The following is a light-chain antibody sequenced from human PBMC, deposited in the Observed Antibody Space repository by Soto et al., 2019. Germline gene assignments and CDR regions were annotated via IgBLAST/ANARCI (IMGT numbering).Light chain of an antibody. V-gene: IGKV3-15*01. J-gene: IGKJ1*01. CDR1: QSVSNY. CDR3: QQYDNWVT. Sequence: EIVMTQSPSTLSVSPGERVTLSCRASQSVSNYLAWYQQKPGQAPRLLIYDTSTRATGIPARFSGGGSGTEFTLTISSLKSEDFAIYYCQQYDNWVTFGQGTKVDIK. CDR2: DTS.